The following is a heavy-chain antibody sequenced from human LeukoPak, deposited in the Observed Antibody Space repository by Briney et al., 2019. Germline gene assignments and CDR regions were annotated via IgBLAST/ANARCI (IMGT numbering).Heavy chain of an antibody. CDR1: GFNFNNAW. D-gene: IGHD3-10*01. J-gene: IGHJ4*02. CDR2: IKSKTDGGTT. V-gene: IGHV3-15*01. Sequence: PGGSLRLSCAASGFNFNNAWMTWVRQAPGKGLEWVRRIKSKTDGGTTDYAAPVKGRFTISRDDSSNSLHLEVNSLKNEDTAVYYCTTGLRWFGELSTLDYWGQGTLVTVSS. CDR3: TTGLRWFGELSTLDY.